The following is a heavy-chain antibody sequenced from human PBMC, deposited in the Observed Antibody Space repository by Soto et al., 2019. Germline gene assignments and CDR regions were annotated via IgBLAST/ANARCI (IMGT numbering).Heavy chain of an antibody. CDR2: VSNEGSK. V-gene: IGHV3-74*01. Sequence: EVQLVESGGALLQPGGSLRLACAGSGFRVSDSWMHWVGQAPGKGLVWVSRVSNEGSKEYADFVKGRFTLSKDNAKNTLYLEMDSLSVEDTALYYCTATPRNGMGVWGQGTKVTVAS. CDR1: GFRVSDSW. J-gene: IGHJ6*02. CDR3: TATPRNGMGV.